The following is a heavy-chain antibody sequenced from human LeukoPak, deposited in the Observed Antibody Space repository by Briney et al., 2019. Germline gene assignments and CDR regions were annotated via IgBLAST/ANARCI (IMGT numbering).Heavy chain of an antibody. CDR1: GYTFTSYG. J-gene: IGHJ5*02. CDR2: ISAYNGNT. CDR3: ARAGIQLWLYNWFDP. Sequence: ASVKVSCKASGYTFTSYGISWVRQAPGQGLERMGWISAYNGNTNYAQKLQGRVTMTTDTSTSTAYMELRSLRSDDTAVYYCARAGIQLWLYNWFDPWGQGTLVTVSS. D-gene: IGHD5-18*01. V-gene: IGHV1-18*04.